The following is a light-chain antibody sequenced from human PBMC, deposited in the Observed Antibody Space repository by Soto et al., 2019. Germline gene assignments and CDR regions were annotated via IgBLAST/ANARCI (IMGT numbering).Light chain of an antibody. V-gene: IGKV3-15*01. CDR1: QSVSSN. Sequence: EIVMTQSPATLSVSPGERATLSCRASQSVSSNLTWYQQKPGQAPRLLIYGASTRATGIPARCSGSGSGTEFTLTISSLQSEDFAGYYCQQYNNWPPITFGQGTRLEIK. CDR3: QQYNNWPPIT. J-gene: IGKJ5*01. CDR2: GAS.